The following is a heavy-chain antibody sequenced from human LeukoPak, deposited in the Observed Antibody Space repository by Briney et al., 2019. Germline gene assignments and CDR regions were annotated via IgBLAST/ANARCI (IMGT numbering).Heavy chain of an antibody. CDR3: ARDVRNYCSGGSCYSSDY. J-gene: IGHJ4*02. V-gene: IGHV3-21*01. CDR1: GFTFSSYS. Sequence: GGSLRLSCAASGFTFSSYSMNWVRQAPGKGLEWVSSISSSSSYIYYADSVKGRFTISRDDAKNSLYLQMNSLRAEDTAVYYCARDVRNYCSGGSCYSSDYWGQGTLVTVSS. D-gene: IGHD2-15*01. CDR2: ISSSSSYI.